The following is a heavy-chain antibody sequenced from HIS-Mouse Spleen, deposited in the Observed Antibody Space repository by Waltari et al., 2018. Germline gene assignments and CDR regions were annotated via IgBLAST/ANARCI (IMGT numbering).Heavy chain of an antibody. Sequence: QLQLQESGPGLVKPSETLSLTCTVSGGSISSSSYYWGWIRQPPGTGLEWIGSIYYSGSTYYNPSLKSRVTISVETSKNQFSLKLSSVTAADTAVYYCARKLLRGWGFDYWGQGTLVTVSS. CDR3: ARKLLRGWGFDY. D-gene: IGHD7-27*01. CDR2: IYYSGST. V-gene: IGHV4-39*07. J-gene: IGHJ4*02. CDR1: GGSISSSSYY.